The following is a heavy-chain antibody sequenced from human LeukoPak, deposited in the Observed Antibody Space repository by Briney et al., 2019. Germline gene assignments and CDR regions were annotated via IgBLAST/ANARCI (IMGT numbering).Heavy chain of an antibody. J-gene: IGHJ4*02. CDR3: AREQGYYDSSGYYEY. V-gene: IGHV3-21*01. CDR2: ISSSSSYI. Sequence: RPGGSLRLSCAASGFTFSSYSMNWVRQAPGKGLEWVSSISSSSSYIYYADSVKGRFTISRDNAKNSLHLQMNSLRAEDTAVYYCAREQGYYDSSGYYEYWGQGTLVTVSS. CDR1: GFTFSSYS. D-gene: IGHD3-22*01.